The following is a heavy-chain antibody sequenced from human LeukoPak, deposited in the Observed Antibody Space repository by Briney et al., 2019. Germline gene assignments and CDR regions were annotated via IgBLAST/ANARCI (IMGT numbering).Heavy chain of an antibody. CDR2: IYHSGST. Sequence: SETLSLTCTVSGYSISSGYYWGWIRQPPGKGLEWIGSIYHSGSTYYNPSLKSRVTISVDTSKNQFSLKLSSVTAADTAVYYCARQRMVRGVIGWFDPWGQGTLVTVSS. V-gene: IGHV4-38-2*02. J-gene: IGHJ5*02. CDR1: GYSISSGYY. CDR3: ARQRMVRGVIGWFDP. D-gene: IGHD3-10*01.